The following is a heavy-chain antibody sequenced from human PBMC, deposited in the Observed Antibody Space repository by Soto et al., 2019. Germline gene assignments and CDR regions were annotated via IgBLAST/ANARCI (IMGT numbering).Heavy chain of an antibody. J-gene: IGHJ4*02. CDR2: LSGGGYQT. CDR1: GFTFDSYA. V-gene: IGHV3-23*01. Sequence: EVQLLESGGGLVQPGGSLRLSCATDGFTFDSYAMHWVRQVLGKGLAWVSSLSGGGYQTYDADSVKGRLTIPRDRSKNTVYLQMNSLRAEDTAVYFCAKDRLTVFGVVVTFEDWGRGTLVTVAS. D-gene: IGHD3-3*01. CDR3: AKDRLTVFGVVVTFED.